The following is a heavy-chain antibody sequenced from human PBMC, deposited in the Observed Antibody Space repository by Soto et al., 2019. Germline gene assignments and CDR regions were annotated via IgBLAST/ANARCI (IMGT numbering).Heavy chain of an antibody. CDR3: ARESEDLTSNFDY. V-gene: IGHV3-48*03. CDR2: ITTSGSTI. Sequence: GGSLRLSCVASGFTFYNYEMNWVRQAPGKGLEWISYITTSGSTIYYADSVKGRFTISRDNANNLLYLQMNSLRAEDTAVYYCARESEDLTSNFDYWGQGTLVTVSS. J-gene: IGHJ4*02. CDR1: GFTFYNYE.